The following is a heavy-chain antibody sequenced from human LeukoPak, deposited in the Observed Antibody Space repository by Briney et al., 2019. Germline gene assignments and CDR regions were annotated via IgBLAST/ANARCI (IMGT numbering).Heavy chain of an antibody. J-gene: IGHJ4*02. V-gene: IGHV3-21*01. D-gene: IGHD4-17*01. CDR1: GFTFSSYE. Sequence: GGSLRLSCAASGFTFSSYEMNWVRQAPGKGLEWVSSISSGSRSIYYADSVKGRFTISRDNAKNSLYLQMNSLRAEDTAVYYCARDNYDYGDYYLDYWGQGTLVTVSS. CDR2: ISSGSRSI. CDR3: ARDNYDYGDYYLDY.